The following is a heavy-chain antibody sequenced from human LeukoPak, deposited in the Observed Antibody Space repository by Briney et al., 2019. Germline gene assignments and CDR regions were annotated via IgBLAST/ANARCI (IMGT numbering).Heavy chain of an antibody. Sequence: PGRSLRLSCAASGFTFRTYGMHWVRQAPGKGLEWVAVISYDGSYKYYADSVQGRFTISRDNSKNTLYLQMNSLRAEDTAVYYCAKRSTVGSGWYTCDYWGQGTLVTVSS. V-gene: IGHV3-30*18. D-gene: IGHD6-19*01. J-gene: IGHJ4*02. CDR1: GFTFRTYG. CDR2: ISYDGSYK. CDR3: AKRSTVGSGWYTCDY.